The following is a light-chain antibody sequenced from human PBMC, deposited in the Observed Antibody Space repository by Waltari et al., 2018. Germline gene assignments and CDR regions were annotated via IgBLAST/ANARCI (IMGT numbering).Light chain of an antibody. Sequence: DIQLTQSPPSLSAPVGAKVTIPCRASQDISNFLAWYQPKPGKVPKLLIYGASTLQSGVPSRFSGSGSGTDFTLTTSSLQPEDVASNNCQKYNSAPQTFGQGTKVEIK. J-gene: IGKJ1*01. V-gene: IGKV1-27*01. CDR1: QDISNF. CDR2: GAS. CDR3: QKYNSAPQT.